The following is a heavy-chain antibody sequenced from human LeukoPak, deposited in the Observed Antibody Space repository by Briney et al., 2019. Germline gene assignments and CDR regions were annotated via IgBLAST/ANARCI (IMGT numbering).Heavy chain of an antibody. V-gene: IGHV4-59*01. J-gene: IGHJ4*02. CDR1: GGSISSYY. D-gene: IGHD5-18*01. Sequence: SETLSLTCTVSGGSISSYYWIWIRQPPGKGLEWIGYIYYSGYTNYHPSLKSRVTISLDMSKNQFSLKLSSVTAADTAVYYCARIVPYNYGYIDYWGQGTLVTVSS. CDR2: IYYSGYT. CDR3: ARIVPYNYGYIDY.